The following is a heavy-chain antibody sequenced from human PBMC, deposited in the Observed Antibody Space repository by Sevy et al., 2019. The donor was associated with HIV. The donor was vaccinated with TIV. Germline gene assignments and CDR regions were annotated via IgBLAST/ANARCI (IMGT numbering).Heavy chain of an antibody. CDR2: IDRSGSTI. CDR3: ARENTMIEEPGWFDP. Sequence: GGSLRLSCAASGFTFSDYYMSWIRQAPGKGLEWVSYIDRSGSTINYADSVKGRFTISRDNAKKSVYLQINSLRAEDTAVYYWARENTMIEEPGWFDPWGQGTLVTVSS. V-gene: IGHV3-11*01. J-gene: IGHJ5*02. CDR1: GFTFSDYY. D-gene: IGHD3-22*01.